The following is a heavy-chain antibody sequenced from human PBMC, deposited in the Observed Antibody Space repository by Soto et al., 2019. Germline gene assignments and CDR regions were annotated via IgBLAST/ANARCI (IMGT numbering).Heavy chain of an antibody. J-gene: IGHJ3*02. D-gene: IGHD2-15*01. Sequence: GESLKISCKGSGYSFTSYWIGWVRQMPGKGLEWMGVIYPGDSDTRYSPSFQGQVTISADKSISTAYLQWSSLKASDTAMYYCAGCSGGSCYPNGAFDIWGQGTMVTVSS. V-gene: IGHV5-51*01. CDR1: GYSFTSYW. CDR2: IYPGDSDT. CDR3: AGCSGGSCYPNGAFDI.